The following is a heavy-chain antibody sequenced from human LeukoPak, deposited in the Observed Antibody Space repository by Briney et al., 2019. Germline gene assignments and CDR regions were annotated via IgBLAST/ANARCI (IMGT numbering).Heavy chain of an antibody. CDR2: IYTSEST. Sequence: SETLSLPCTVSGGSISTYYWSWIRQPPGKGLEWIGYIYTSESTNYNPALKSRVTISVDTSKNQFSLMLSSVTAADPAFYYCARRRTTGTTGYFDYWGRGILVTVSS. CDR1: GGSISTYY. CDR3: ARRRTTGTTGYFDY. D-gene: IGHD1-1*01. J-gene: IGHJ4*02. V-gene: IGHV4-4*09.